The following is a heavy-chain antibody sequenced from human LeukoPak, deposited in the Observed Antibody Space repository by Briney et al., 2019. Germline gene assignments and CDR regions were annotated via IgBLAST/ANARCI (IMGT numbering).Heavy chain of an antibody. CDR3: ARPKAYYGSGSLVY. D-gene: IGHD3-10*01. CDR2: INHSGST. CDR1: GGSFSGYY. Sequence: SETLSLTCAVYGGSFSGYYWSWIRQPPGKGLEWIGEINHSGSTNYNPSLKSRVTISVDTSKNQFSLKLSSVTAADTAVYYCARPKAYYGSGSLVYWGQGTLVTVSS. J-gene: IGHJ4*02. V-gene: IGHV4-34*01.